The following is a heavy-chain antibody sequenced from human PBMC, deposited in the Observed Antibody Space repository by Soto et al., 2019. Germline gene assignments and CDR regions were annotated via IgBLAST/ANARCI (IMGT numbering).Heavy chain of an antibody. Sequence: GGSLRLSCAASGFTFSSYAMSWVRQAPGKGLEWVSAISGSGGSTYYADSVKGRLTISRDNSKNTLYLQMNSLRAEDTAVYYCAKPPHSGSPAQLDYWGQGTLVTVSS. CDR1: GFTFSSYA. D-gene: IGHD3-10*01. CDR2: ISGSGGST. V-gene: IGHV3-23*01. J-gene: IGHJ4*02. CDR3: AKPPHSGSPAQLDY.